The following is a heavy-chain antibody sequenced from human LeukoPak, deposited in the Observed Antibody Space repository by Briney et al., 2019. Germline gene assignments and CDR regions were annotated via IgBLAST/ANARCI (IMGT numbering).Heavy chain of an antibody. Sequence: GSLRLSCAASGFTFSSYAMSWVRQAPGKGLEWVSAISGSGGSTYYADSVKGRFTISRDNSKNTLYLQMNSLRAEDTAVYYCARGVRGVIITPPPDYWGQGTLVTVSS. CDR3: ARGVRGVIITPPPDY. V-gene: IGHV3-23*01. CDR1: GFTFSSYA. D-gene: IGHD3-10*01. J-gene: IGHJ4*02. CDR2: ISGSGGST.